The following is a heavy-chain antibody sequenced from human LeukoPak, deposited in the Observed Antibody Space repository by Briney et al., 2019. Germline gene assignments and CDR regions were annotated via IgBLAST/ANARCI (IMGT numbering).Heavy chain of an antibody. D-gene: IGHD3-22*01. CDR1: GGTFSSYA. Sequence: APVKVSCKASGGTFSSYAISWVRQAPGQGLEWMGGIIPIFGTANYAQKFQGRVTITTDESTSTAYMELSSLRSEDTAVYYRARVGRAYYDSSGYFIFDYWGQGTLVTVSS. V-gene: IGHV1-69*05. J-gene: IGHJ4*02. CDR3: ARVGRAYYDSSGYFIFDY. CDR2: IIPIFGTA.